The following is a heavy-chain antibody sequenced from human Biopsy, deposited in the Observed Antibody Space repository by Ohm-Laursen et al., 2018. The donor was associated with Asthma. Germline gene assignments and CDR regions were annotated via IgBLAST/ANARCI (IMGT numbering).Heavy chain of an antibody. D-gene: IGHD3-3*02. J-gene: IGHJ6*02. CDR3: ARPSPKRDILYYYYHMDV. Sequence: GSSVKVSCKASGGMFGNYAISWARQAPGLGLEWMGGISPIFGSSNYAQRFQGRVTITADIFTRTVYMELSGLRFDDTAIYYCARPSPKRDILYYYYHMDVWGQGTTVIVSS. V-gene: IGHV1-69*06. CDR1: GGMFGNYA. CDR2: ISPIFGSS.